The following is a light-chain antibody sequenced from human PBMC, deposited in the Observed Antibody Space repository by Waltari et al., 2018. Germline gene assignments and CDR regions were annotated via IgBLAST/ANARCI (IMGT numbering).Light chain of an antibody. CDR2: YAS. CDR3: QQRSNWPPLT. Sequence: EIVLTQSPATLSLSPGERATLSCRASQSVSSYLAWYQQKPGQAPRLLIYYASNRATGIPARFSGSGSGTDFTLTISSLEPEDFAVYYCQQRSNWPPLTFGGGTKMEIK. J-gene: IGKJ4*01. CDR1: QSVSSY. V-gene: IGKV3-11*01.